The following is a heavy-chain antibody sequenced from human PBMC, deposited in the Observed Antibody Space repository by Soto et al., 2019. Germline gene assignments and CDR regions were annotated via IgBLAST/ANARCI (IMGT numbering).Heavy chain of an antibody. J-gene: IGHJ3*02. CDR3: ARPLPTAIFAFDI. D-gene: IGHD4-17*01. CDR2: IYPGDSDT. V-gene: IGHV5-51*01. Sequence: GESLKISCKGSGYSFTSYWIGWVRQMPGKGLEWMGIIYPGDSDTRYSPSFQGQVTISADKSISTAYLQWSSLKASDTAMYYCARPLPTAIFAFDIWGQGAMVTVSS. CDR1: GYSFTSYW.